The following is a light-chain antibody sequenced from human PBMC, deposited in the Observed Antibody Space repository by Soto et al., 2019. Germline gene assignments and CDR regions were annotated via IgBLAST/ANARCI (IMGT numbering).Light chain of an antibody. CDR1: QNISGNE. CDR2: RGS. CDR3: QDYGTSAPWT. Sequence: EVVLTQSPGALSLSPGERATLSCRVSQNISGNELAWYQQKPGQAPRLLIYRGSSRATGIPDRFSGRGSRTDFNRTIARLEPEDLAVYCCQDYGTSAPWTFGQGTKVEIK. J-gene: IGKJ1*01. V-gene: IGKV3-20*01.